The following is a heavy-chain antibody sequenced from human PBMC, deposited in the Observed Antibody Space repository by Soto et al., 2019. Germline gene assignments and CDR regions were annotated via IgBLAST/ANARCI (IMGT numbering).Heavy chain of an antibody. CDR3: ARDRWMSRANWFDP. CDR2: ISDSGTT. CDR1: GGSIDSYY. V-gene: IGHV4-59*12. Sequence: QVELQQSGPGLVKASETLSLSCTVFGGSIDSYYWSWIRPAPGKGLEWIGHISDSGTTNYNPSVGSRVTLAVDTSRKLFSLKLSSVTAADTAVYFCARDRWMSRANWFDPWGPGTLVTVSS. J-gene: IGHJ5*02. D-gene: IGHD2-2*03.